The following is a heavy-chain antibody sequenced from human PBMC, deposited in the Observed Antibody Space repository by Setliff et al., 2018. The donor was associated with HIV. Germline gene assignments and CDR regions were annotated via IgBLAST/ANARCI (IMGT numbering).Heavy chain of an antibody. CDR2: ITQSGNS. V-gene: IGHV4-34*01. Sequence: SETLSLTCAVYGGSFSGYYWSWIRQPPGKGLEWIGEITQSGNSNYNPSLRSRVTILSDMSKNQFSLKLSSVTAADTAVYYCARQTATGTSATFDSWGQGSLVTVSS. CDR3: ARQTATGTSATFDS. CDR1: GGSFSGYY. D-gene: IGHD2-21*02. J-gene: IGHJ4*02.